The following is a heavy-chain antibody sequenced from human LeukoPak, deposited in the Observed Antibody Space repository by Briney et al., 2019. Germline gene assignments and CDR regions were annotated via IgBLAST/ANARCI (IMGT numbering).Heavy chain of an antibody. J-gene: IGHJ4*02. CDR2: INHSGST. CDR3: ARAAAAGTVDY. V-gene: IGHV4-34*01. CDR1: GGSFSGYY. D-gene: IGHD6-13*01. Sequence: PSETLSLTCAVYGGSFSGYYWSWIRQPPGKGLEWTGEINHSGSTNYNPSLKSRVTISVDTSKNQFSLKLSSVTAADTAVYYCARAAAAGTVDYWGQGTLVTVSS.